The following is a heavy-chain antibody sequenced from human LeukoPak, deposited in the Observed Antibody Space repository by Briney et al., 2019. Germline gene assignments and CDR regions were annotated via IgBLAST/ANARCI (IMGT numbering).Heavy chain of an antibody. CDR1: GGSISSSNYY. CDR3: ARGRYAPRYCSSTSCYPDYYYYYMDV. J-gene: IGHJ6*03. V-gene: IGHV4-39*07. Sequence: SETLSLTCTVSGGSISSSNYYWGWIRQPPGKGLEWIGEINHSGSTNYNPSLKSRVTISVDTSKNQFSLKLSSVTAADTAVYYCARGRYAPRYCSSTSCYPDYYYYYMDVWGKGTTVTVSS. D-gene: IGHD2-2*01. CDR2: INHSGST.